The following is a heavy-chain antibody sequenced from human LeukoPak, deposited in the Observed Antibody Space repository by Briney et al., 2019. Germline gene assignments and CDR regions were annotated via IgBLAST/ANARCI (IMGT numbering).Heavy chain of an antibody. D-gene: IGHD3-22*01. CDR2: IYYSGST. CDR3: ARVDYDSSGYFDF. V-gene: IGHV4-59*01. J-gene: IGHJ4*02. CDR1: GGSISTYY. Sequence: SETLSLTCTVSGGSISTYYWSWIRQPPGKGLEWIGFIYYSGSTNYNPSLKSRVTISVDTSKNHFSLKLYSVIAADTAVYYCARVDYDSSGYFDFWGQGTLVTVSS.